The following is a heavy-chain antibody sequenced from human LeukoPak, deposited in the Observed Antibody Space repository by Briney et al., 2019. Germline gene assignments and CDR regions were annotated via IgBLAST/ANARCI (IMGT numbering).Heavy chain of an antibody. D-gene: IGHD3-10*01. CDR2: ISSSTRII. CDR3: AKWVVRGVIITIRGGGVDY. J-gene: IGHJ4*02. CDR1: GFTLSGYG. V-gene: IGHV3-48*01. Sequence: PGGSLRLSCAASGFTLSGYGMNWVRQAPGKGLEWVSYISSSTRIIYYADSVKGRLTISRDNAKNSLYLQMNSLRAEDTAVYYCAKWVVRGVIITIRGGGVDYWGQGTLVTVSS.